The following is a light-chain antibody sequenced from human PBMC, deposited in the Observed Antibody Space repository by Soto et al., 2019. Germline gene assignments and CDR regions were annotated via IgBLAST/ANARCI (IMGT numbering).Light chain of an antibody. CDR3: LQHDNVPWT. CDR2: ASS. CDR1: QDIGSD. V-gene: IGKV1-17*01. Sequence: DFPMTQSPSSLSASVGDRVIITGGASQDIGSDLDWYQQKPGKPPERLRDASSNLQSGVPSSVSCSGSGTDFTLTISSLQPEDFETYYCLQHDNVPWTFGQGTKVDIK. J-gene: IGKJ1*01.